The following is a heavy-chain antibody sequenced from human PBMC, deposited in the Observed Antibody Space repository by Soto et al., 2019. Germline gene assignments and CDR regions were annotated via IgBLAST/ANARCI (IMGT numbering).Heavy chain of an antibody. CDR3: ARVSGIYYYGMDV. Sequence: SETLSLTCAVYGGSFSGYYWSWIRQPPGKGLEWIGEINHSGSTNYNPSLKSRVTISVDTSKNQFSLKLSSVTAADTAVYYCARVSGIYYYGMDVWGQGTTVTSP. D-gene: IGHD3-10*01. V-gene: IGHV4-34*01. CDR1: GGSFSGYY. J-gene: IGHJ6*02. CDR2: INHSGST.